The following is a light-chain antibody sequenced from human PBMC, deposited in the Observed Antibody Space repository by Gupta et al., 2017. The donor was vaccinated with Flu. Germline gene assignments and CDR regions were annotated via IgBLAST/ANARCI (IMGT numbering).Light chain of an antibody. CDR2: KDT. CDR1: ALPNQY. Sequence: SGDALPNQYVYWFQQKPCQAPALLIYKDTERPSGSPERFSASGSGTTVTLTISGVQAEDEADYYCQSADSTSTYYVVGAGTKVTVL. V-gene: IGLV3-25*03. CDR3: QSADSTSTYYV. J-gene: IGLJ1*01.